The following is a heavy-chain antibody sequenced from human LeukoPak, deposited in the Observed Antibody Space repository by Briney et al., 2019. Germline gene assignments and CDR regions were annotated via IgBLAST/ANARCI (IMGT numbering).Heavy chain of an antibody. J-gene: IGHJ4*02. CDR2: TYYRSKSYN. CDR3: ASHSGSLDYFDY. Sequence: SQTLSLTCAISGDSVSSDSVAWNWIRQSPSRGLEWLGRTYYRSKSYNDYAVSVKSRITINPDTSKNQFPLQLNSVTPEDTAMYYCASHSGSLDYFDYWGQGTLVTVSS. D-gene: IGHD1-26*01. CDR1: GDSVSSDSVA. V-gene: IGHV6-1*01.